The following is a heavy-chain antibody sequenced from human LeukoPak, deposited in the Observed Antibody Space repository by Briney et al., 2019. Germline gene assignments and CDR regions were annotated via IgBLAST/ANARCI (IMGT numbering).Heavy chain of an antibody. J-gene: IGHJ4*02. CDR2: IYTSGST. D-gene: IGHD6-13*01. Sequence: SETLPLTCTVSGGSISSYYWSWIRQPAGKGLEWIGRIYTSGSTNYNPSLKSRVTMSVDTSKNQFSLKLSSVTAADTAVYYCARAPVAGSSWYTYYFDYWGQGTLVTVSS. CDR1: GGSISSYY. CDR3: ARAPVAGSSWYTYYFDY. V-gene: IGHV4-4*07.